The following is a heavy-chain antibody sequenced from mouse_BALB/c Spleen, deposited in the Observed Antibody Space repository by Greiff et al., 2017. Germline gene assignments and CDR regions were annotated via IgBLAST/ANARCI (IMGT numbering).Heavy chain of an antibody. CDR3: ARGHYGRGGAMDY. D-gene: IGHD1-1*01. CDR2: ISSGSSTI. CDR1: GFTFSSFG. Sequence: DVMLVESGGGLVQPGGSRKLSCAASGFTFSSFGMHWVRQAPEKGLEWVAYISSGSSTIYYADTVKGRFTISRDNPKNTLFLQMTSLRSEDTAMYYCARGHYGRGGAMDYWGQGTSVTVSS. J-gene: IGHJ4*01. V-gene: IGHV5-17*02.